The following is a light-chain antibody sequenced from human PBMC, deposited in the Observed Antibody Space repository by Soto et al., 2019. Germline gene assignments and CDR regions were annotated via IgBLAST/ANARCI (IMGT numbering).Light chain of an antibody. J-gene: IGLJ3*02. Sequence: QSVLTQTASVSGSPGQSITISCTGSSSDVGGYNFVSWYQQHPGKAPKLIIHEVSNRPSGVSNRVSGSKSGNTASLTISGLQAEDEAVYYCCSHSTSGTWMFGGGTKLTVL. V-gene: IGLV2-14*03. CDR3: CSHSTSGTWM. CDR2: EVS. CDR1: SSDVGGYNF.